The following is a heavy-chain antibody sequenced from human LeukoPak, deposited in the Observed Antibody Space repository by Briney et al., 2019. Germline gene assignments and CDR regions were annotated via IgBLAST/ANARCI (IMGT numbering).Heavy chain of an antibody. D-gene: IGHD2-21*02. V-gene: IGHV3-74*01. J-gene: IGHJ4*02. CDR1: GFTFSSYW. CDR2: IKSDVRST. Sequence: PGGSLRPSCAASGFTFSSYWMHWVRQAPGKGLVWVARIKSDVRSTDYADSVKGRFTISRDDANNILYLQMNSLRAEDTAVYFCTAIRPDYWGQGTVVTVSS. CDR3: TAIRPDY.